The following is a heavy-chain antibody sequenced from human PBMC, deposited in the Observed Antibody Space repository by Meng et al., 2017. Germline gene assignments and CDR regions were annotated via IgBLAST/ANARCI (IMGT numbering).Heavy chain of an antibody. CDR2: IYHSGST. V-gene: IGHV4-4*02. J-gene: IGHJ4*02. CDR3: ARDGRSRD. CDR1: GGSISSSNW. Sequence: GQVEESGQGLVQASGTRSPTCAVFGGSISSSNWWSWVRQPPGKGLEWIGEIYHSGSTNYNPSLKSRVTISVDKSKNQFSLKLSSVTAADTAVYYCARDGRSRDWGQGTLVTVSS.